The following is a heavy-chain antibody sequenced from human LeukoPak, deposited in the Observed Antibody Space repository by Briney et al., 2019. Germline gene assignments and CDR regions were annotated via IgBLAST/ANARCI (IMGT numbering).Heavy chain of an antibody. CDR2: ISSSSGTI. J-gene: IGHJ4*02. D-gene: IGHD3-22*01. V-gene: IGHV3-48*01. CDR1: GFTFSSYS. CDR3: ATRDSSGYYSSYFDY. Sequence: GGSLRLSCAASGFTFSSYSMNWVRQAPGKGLEWVAYISSSSGTIYYADSVKGRFTISRDNAKNSLYLQMSSLRAEDTAVYYCATRDSSGYYSSYFDYWGKGTLVTVSS.